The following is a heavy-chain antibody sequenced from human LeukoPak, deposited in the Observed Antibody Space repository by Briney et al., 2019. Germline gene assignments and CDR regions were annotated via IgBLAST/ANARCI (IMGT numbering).Heavy chain of an antibody. D-gene: IGHD3-16*01. V-gene: IGHV4-59*11. J-gene: IGHJ6*03. CDR2: VYYTGTT. Sequence: SETLSLTCTVSGGSISAHYWSWIRRPPGKGLEYIGDVYYTGTTNYNPSLKSRVTISMDASKNQFSLRLTSVTAADTAVYYCAKFGDYPVHVSYSYYYLDVWGKGATVTVSS. CDR3: AKFGDYPVHVSYSYYYLDV. CDR1: GGSISAHY.